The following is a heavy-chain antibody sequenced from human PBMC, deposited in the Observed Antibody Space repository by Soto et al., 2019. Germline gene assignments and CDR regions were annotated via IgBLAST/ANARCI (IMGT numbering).Heavy chain of an antibody. CDR2: IYSGGTT. CDR1: GFTVSNSY. CDR3: ARHDGNDERENYYYGMDV. D-gene: IGHD1-1*01. Sequence: GGSLRLSCAASGFTVSNSYMSWVRQAPGKGLEWVSVIYSGGTTYYAEFVQGRFIISRDSSKNTLYLQMSSLRAEDTAIYYCARHDGNDERENYYYGMDVWGQGTTVTVSS. J-gene: IGHJ6*02. V-gene: IGHV3-53*01.